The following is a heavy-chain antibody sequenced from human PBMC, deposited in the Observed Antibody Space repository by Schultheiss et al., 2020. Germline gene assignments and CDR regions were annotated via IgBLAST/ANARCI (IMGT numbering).Heavy chain of an antibody. CDR1: GFTFSSYA. Sequence: GGSLRLSFAASGFTFSSYAMSWVRQAPGKGLEWVSTISGSGATTYYVDSVKGRFIISRDDSKNTVYLQMNSLRAEDTAVYYCTSRRTWFDPWGQGTMVTVSS. CDR2: ISGSGATT. V-gene: IGHV3-23*01. J-gene: IGHJ5*02. CDR3: TSRRTWFDP.